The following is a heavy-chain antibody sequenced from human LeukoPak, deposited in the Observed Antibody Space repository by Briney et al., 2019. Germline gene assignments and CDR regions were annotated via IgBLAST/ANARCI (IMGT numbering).Heavy chain of an antibody. J-gene: IGHJ3*02. CDR1: GGTFSSYA. D-gene: IGHD3-9*01. Sequence: GSSVKVSCKASGGTFSSYAISWVRQAPGQGPEWMGGIIPLFRTANYAQKFQGRVTITADRSTNTAFMELSSLTSEDTAMYYCATNYEILSGYPKNYYFHIWGQGTMVTVSS. CDR3: ATNYEILSGYPKNYYFHI. V-gene: IGHV1-69*06. CDR2: IIPLFRTA.